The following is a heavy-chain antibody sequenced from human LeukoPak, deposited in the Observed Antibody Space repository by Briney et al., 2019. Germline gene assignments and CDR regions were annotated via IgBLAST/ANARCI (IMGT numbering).Heavy chain of an antibody. Sequence: PGGSLRLSCAASGFASSSHWMTWVRQVPGRGPEWVANVNRDGSETYYLDSVKGRFTISKDNAKNSLYLQMNSLRAEDTALYHCARNNGMDAWGQGTTVIVSS. CDR3: ARNNGMDA. CDR2: VNRDGSET. V-gene: IGHV3-7*03. CDR1: GFASSSHW. J-gene: IGHJ6*02.